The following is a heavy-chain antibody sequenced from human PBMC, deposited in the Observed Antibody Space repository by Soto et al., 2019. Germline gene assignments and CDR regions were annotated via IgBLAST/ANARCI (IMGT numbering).Heavy chain of an antibody. CDR2: IWYDGSNK. J-gene: IGHJ6*01. Sequence: GGSLRLSCAASGFTFSSYGMHWVRQAPGKGLEWVAVIWYDGSNKYYADSVKGRFTISRDNSKNTLYLQMNSLRAEDTAGYYWARDSFSGAGESYYGMAVGGQGPRSPSPQ. V-gene: IGHV3-33*01. CDR1: GFTFSSYG. CDR3: ARDSFSGAGESYYGMAV. D-gene: IGHD3-10*01.